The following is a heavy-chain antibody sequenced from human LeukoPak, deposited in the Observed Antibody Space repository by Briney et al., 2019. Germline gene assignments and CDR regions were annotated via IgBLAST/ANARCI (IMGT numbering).Heavy chain of an antibody. CDR1: GGTFSSYA. CDR3: ARVGQNYDFSTDAFDI. Sequence: ASVKVSCKASGGTFSSYAISWVRQAPGQGLEWMGGIIPIFGTANYAQKFQGRVTITADESTSTAYMELSSLRSEDTAVYYCARVGQNYDFSTDAFDIWGQGTMVTVSS. CDR2: IIPIFGTA. V-gene: IGHV1-69*01. J-gene: IGHJ3*02. D-gene: IGHD3-3*01.